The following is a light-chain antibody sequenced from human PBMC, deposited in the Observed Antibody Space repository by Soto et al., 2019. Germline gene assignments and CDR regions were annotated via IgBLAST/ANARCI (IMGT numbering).Light chain of an antibody. CDR2: GVN. Sequence: QSALTQPASVSGSPGQSITISCTGTSSDVGGYNYVSWYQQHPGKAPKLMIYGVNNRPSGVSNRFSGSKSGNTASLTISGLQAEDEADYYCSSYTRTSTQVFGTGTKLTVL. J-gene: IGLJ1*01. CDR1: SSDVGGYNY. V-gene: IGLV2-14*01. CDR3: SSYTRTSTQV.